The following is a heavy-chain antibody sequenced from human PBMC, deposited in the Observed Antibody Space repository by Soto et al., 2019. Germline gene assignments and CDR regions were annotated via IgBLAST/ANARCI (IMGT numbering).Heavy chain of an antibody. CDR1: GYTFTIYG. Sequence: GASVKVSCKASGYTFTIYGIIWVRQAPGQGLEWMGWISAHNGNTNYAQKLQGRVAMTTDTSTSTAYMELRSLKSDDTAVYYCARAVGRDGSSWHRGAFDYWGQGTLVTVSS. V-gene: IGHV1-18*01. J-gene: IGHJ4*02. CDR3: ARAVGRDGSSWHRGAFDY. D-gene: IGHD2-2*01. CDR2: ISAHNGNT.